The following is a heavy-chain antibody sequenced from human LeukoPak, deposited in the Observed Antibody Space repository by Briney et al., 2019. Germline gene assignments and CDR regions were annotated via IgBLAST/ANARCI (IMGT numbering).Heavy chain of an antibody. D-gene: IGHD6-19*01. CDR2: IYYSGST. J-gene: IGHJ6*03. CDR1: GGSISSYY. CDR3: ARLAVAGTYYMDV. Sequence: SETLSLTCTVSGGSISSYYWSWIRQPPGKGLEWIGYIYYSGSTNYNPSLKSRVTISVDTSKNQFSLKLSSVTAADTAVYYCARLAVAGTYYMDVWGKGTTVTISS. V-gene: IGHV4-59*01.